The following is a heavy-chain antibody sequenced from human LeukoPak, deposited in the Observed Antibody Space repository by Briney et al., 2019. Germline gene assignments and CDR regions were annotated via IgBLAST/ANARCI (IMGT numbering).Heavy chain of an antibody. CDR3: ALDPSGSGSYYNEGFDY. CDR1: GGTFSSYA. D-gene: IGHD3-10*01. CDR2: IIPVFGTA. J-gene: IGHJ4*02. Sequence: SVKVSCKASGGTFSSYAISWVRQAPGQGLEWMGGIIPVFGTANYAQKLQGRVTITADESTSTACMELSSLRSEDTAVYYCALDPSGSGSYYNEGFDYWGQGTLVTVSS. V-gene: IGHV1-69*01.